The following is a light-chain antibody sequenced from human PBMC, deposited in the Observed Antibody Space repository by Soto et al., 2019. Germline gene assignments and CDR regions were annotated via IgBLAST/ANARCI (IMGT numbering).Light chain of an antibody. Sequence: EIVLTQFPGTLSLSPGERATLSCRASQSVGSNYLAWYQQRPGQPPNLLIFGASHRAPDIPDRFSGSGSGTDFTRTISRLEPEDFAVYYCQQYGSSIQTFGQGTKVEIK. CDR2: GAS. V-gene: IGKV3-20*01. CDR3: QQYGSSIQT. CDR1: QSVGSNY. J-gene: IGKJ1*01.